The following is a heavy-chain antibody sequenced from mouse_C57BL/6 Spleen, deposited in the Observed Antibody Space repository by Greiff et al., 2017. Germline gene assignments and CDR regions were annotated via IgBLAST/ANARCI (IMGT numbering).Heavy chain of an antibody. CDR1: GYTFTDYY. CDR2: INPYNGGT. J-gene: IGHJ4*01. CDR3: ARNNYGNYEDAMDY. V-gene: IGHV1-19*01. Sequence: EVQLQQSGPVLVKPGASVKMSCKASGYTFTDYYMNWVKQSHGKSLEWIGVINPYNGGTSYNQKFKGKAPLTVDKSSSTAYMELNSLTSEDSAVYYCARNNYGNYEDAMDYWGQGTSVTVSS. D-gene: IGHD2-1*01.